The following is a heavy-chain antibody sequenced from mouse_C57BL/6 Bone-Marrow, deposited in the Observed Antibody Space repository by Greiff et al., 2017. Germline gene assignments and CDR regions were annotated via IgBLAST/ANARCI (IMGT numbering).Heavy chain of an antibody. CDR1: GYSFTGYY. D-gene: IGHD1-1*01. V-gene: IGHV1-42*01. J-gene: IGHJ4*01. Sequence: EVKLVESGPELVKPGASVKISCKASGYSFTGYYMNWVKQSPEKSLEWIGEINPSTGGTTYNQKFKAKATLTVDKSSSEAYMQLKSLTSEDSAVYYCAKDLFITTVVAPRNYWGQGTSVTVS. CDR3: AKDLFITTVVAPRNY. CDR2: INPSTGGT.